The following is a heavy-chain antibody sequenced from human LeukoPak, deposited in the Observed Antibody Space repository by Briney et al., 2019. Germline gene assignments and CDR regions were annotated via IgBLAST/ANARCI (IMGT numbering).Heavy chain of an antibody. J-gene: IGHJ4*02. CDR2: INPNSGGT. CDR3: ARPASSTEWVLDY. D-gene: IGHD1-26*01. V-gene: IGHV1-2*02. CDR1: GYTFTGYY. Sequence: GASVKVSCKASGYTFTGYYMHWVRQAPGQGLEWMGWINPNSGGTNYAQKFQGRVTMTRDTSISTAYMELSRLRSDDTAVYYCARPASSTEWVLDYWGQGTLVTVSS.